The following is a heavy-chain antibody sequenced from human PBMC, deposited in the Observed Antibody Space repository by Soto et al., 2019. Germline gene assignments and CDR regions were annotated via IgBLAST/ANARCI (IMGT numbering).Heavy chain of an antibody. CDR1: GYTFISYG. V-gene: IGHV1-18*01. CDR2: ISAYNGNT. Sequence: QVQLLQSGDEVKKPGASVMVSCKSSGYTFISYGINWVRQAPGQGLEWMGWISAYNGNTNYAQKFQGRVTMTTDTSTSTAYMDLRSLRSDDTAVYYCARGAGGSGRTSMDVWGQGTTVTVSS. CDR3: ARGAGGSGRTSMDV. D-gene: IGHD3-10*01. J-gene: IGHJ6*02.